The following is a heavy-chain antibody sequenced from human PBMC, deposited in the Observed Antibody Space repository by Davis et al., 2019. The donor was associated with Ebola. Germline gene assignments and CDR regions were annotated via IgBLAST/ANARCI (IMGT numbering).Heavy chain of an antibody. Sequence: GESLKISCAASGFTFSNAWMSWVRQAPGKGLEWVSAISGSGGSTYYADSVKGRFTISRDNSKNTLYLQMNSLRAEDTAVYYCAKDPWKWELPYWGQGTLVTVSS. CDR2: ISGSGGST. V-gene: IGHV3-23*01. CDR1: GFTFSNAW. CDR3: AKDPWKWELPY. D-gene: IGHD1-26*01. J-gene: IGHJ4*02.